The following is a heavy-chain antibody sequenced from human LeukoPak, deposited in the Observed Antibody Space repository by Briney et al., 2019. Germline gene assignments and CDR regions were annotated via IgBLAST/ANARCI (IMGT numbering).Heavy chain of an antibody. V-gene: IGHV3-48*02. J-gene: IGHJ4*02. D-gene: IGHD6-19*01. CDR3: TRVPYSTGAFDY. CDR2: ISSDSSTI. CDR1: GFAFSTYS. Sequence: PGGSLRLSCAASGFAFSTYSVNWVRQAPGKGLEWVSYISSDSSTIYYADSVKGRFIISRDNAKNLLYLQMNSLRDEDTAVYYCTRVPYSTGAFDYWGQGTLVTVSP.